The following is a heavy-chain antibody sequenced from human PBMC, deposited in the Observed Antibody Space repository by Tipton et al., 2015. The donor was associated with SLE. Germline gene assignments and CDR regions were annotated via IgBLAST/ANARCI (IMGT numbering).Heavy chain of an antibody. V-gene: IGHV4-59*01. CDR2: IYYTGST. CDR1: TDSITNYY. J-gene: IGHJ6*03. CDR3: AREGLGTSYYYYMDV. Sequence: TLSLTCTVSTDSITNYYWSWIRQPPGQGVEWIGYIYYTGSTKYNPSLKSRVTISIDTSKNQFSLKLSSVTAADTAVYYCAREGLGTSYYYYMDVWGKGTPVIVSS. D-gene: IGHD1-26*01.